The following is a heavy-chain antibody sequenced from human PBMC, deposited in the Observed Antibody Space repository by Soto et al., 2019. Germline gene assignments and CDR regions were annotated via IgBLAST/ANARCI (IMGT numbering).Heavy chain of an antibody. J-gene: IGHJ4*02. CDR3: ATAGNYRCDN. V-gene: IGHV3-74*01. CDR2: INPDGRTI. CDR1: AFSFSTSW. Sequence: GGSLRLSCAASAFSFSTSWMHWVRQAPGEGLVWVSRINPDGRTINYADSVKGRFTISRDNAKNTLYLQMNILRVEDTAVYFCATAGNYRCDNWGLGTLVTVSS. D-gene: IGHD1-1*01.